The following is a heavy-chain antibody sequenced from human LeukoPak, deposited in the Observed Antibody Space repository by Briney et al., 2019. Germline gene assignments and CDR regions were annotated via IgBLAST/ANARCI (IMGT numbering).Heavy chain of an antibody. V-gene: IGHV4-34*01. J-gene: IGHJ6*03. CDR2: INQGGRT. CDR3: ARGKRVWFGESMTSFSYFYIDV. CDR1: GGSFSDYL. Sequence: SETLSLTCAVNGGSFSDYLWTWIRQSPGKGLEWIGEINQGGRTNFNPSLKSRVTISADRSKYHFSLTLRSVTAADTAVYYCARGKRVWFGESMTSFSYFYIDVWGRGTTVIVSS. D-gene: IGHD3-10*01.